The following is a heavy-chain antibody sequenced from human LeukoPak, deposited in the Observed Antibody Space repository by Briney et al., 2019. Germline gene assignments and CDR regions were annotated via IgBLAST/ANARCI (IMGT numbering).Heavy chain of an antibody. V-gene: IGHV1-2*06. CDR3: ARTHYDILTGYYTFDY. CDR2: INPNSGGT. CDR1: GYTFTGYY. J-gene: IGHJ4*02. Sequence: ASVKVSCKASGYTFTGYYMHRVRQAPGQGLEWMGRINPNSGGTNYAQKFQGRVTMTRDTSISTAYMELSRLRSDDTAVYYCARTHYDILTGYYTFDYWGQGTLVTVSS. D-gene: IGHD3-9*01.